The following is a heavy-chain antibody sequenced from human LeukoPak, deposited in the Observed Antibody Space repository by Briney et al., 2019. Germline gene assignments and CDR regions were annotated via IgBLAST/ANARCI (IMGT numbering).Heavy chain of an antibody. D-gene: IGHD3-22*01. CDR1: GFTFSSYA. Sequence: PGGSLRLSCAASGFTFSSYAMSWVRQAPGKGLEWVSAISGSGGSTYYADSVKGRFTISRDNSKNTLYLQMNSLRAEDTAVYYCAKDQVSDYYDSSGRFDYWGQGTLVTVSS. V-gene: IGHV3-23*01. CDR3: AKDQVSDYYDSSGRFDY. CDR2: ISGSGGST. J-gene: IGHJ4*02.